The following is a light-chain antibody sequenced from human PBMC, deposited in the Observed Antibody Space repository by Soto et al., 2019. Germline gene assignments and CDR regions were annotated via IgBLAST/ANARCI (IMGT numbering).Light chain of an antibody. J-gene: IGLJ1*01. CDR3: SSYAGSSNV. CDR1: SSNIGSKT. V-gene: IGLV1-44*01. Sequence: QSVLTQPPSASGTPGQRVTISCSGSSSNIGSKTVNWYQQLPGTAPKVLIYSNNQRPSGVPDRFSGSKSGTSGSLAISGLQSEDEADYYCSSYAGSSNVFGTGTKLTVL. CDR2: SNN.